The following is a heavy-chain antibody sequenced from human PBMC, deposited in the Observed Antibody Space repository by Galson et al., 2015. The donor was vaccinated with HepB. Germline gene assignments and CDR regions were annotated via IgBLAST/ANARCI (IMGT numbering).Heavy chain of an antibody. CDR2: ISSSGSTI. V-gene: IGHV3-11*01. CDR1: GFTFSDYY. Sequence: SLRLSCAASGFTFSDYYMSWIRQAPGKGLEWVSYISSSGSTIYYADSVKGRFTISRDNAKNSLYLQMNSLRAEDTAVYYCARDFGYGDYPVGAFDIWGQGTMVTVSS. D-gene: IGHD4-17*01. J-gene: IGHJ3*02. CDR3: ARDFGYGDYPVGAFDI.